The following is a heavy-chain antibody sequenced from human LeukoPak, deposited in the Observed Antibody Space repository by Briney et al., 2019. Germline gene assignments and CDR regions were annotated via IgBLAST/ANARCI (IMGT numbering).Heavy chain of an antibody. V-gene: IGHV3-7*01. D-gene: IGHD6-19*01. CDR3: ARQVQYRSGYFPPDP. J-gene: IGHJ5*02. Sequence: GGSLRLSCVGSGFTFSSLWMSWVRQIPGKGLEWVANMKGDGSEKHYVDSMKGRFTISRDNAKNSLYLQMNSLTAEDTAVYYCARQVQYRSGYFPPDPWGQGTLVTVSS. CDR2: MKGDGSEK. CDR1: GFTFSSLW.